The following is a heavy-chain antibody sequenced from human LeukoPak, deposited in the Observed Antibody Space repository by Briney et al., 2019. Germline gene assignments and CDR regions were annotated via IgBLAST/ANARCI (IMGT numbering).Heavy chain of an antibody. J-gene: IGHJ5*02. CDR3: AAQKYYDFWSGYYQYNWFDP. CDR2: ISYDGSNK. CDR1: GFTFSSYA. Sequence: GRSLRLSCAASGFTFSSYAMHWVRQAPGKGLEWVAVISYDGSNKYYADSVKGRFTISRDNAKNSLYLQMNSLRAEDTALYYCAAQKYYDFWSGYYQYNWFDPWGQGTLVTVSS. D-gene: IGHD3-3*01. V-gene: IGHV3-30-3*01.